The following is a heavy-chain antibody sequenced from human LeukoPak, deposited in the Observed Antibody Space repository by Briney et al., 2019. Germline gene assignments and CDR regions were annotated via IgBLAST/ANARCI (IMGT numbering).Heavy chain of an antibody. Sequence: ASVKVSCKASGYTFTSYGISWVRQAPGQGLEWMGWISAYNGNTNYAQKLQGRVTMTTDTSTSTAYMEMRSLRSDDTAVYYCARGIGWMGQLPLGATRFDPWGQGTLVTVSS. CDR3: ARGIGWMGQLPLGATRFDP. CDR2: ISAYNGNT. CDR1: GYTFTSYG. D-gene: IGHD1-26*01. J-gene: IGHJ5*02. V-gene: IGHV1-18*01.